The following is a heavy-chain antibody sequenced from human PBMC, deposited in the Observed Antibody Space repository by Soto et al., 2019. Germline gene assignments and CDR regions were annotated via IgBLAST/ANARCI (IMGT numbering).Heavy chain of an antibody. V-gene: IGHV1-18*01. J-gene: IGHJ6*02. D-gene: IGHD5-18*01. Sequence: ASVKVSCKASGYTFTSYGISWVRQAPGQGLEWMGWISAYNGNTNYAQKLQGRVTMTTDTSTSTAYMELRSLRSDDTAVYYCAREARGGYSYGYYYYYGMDVWGQGTTVTVSS. CDR1: GYTFTSYG. CDR2: ISAYNGNT. CDR3: AREARGGYSYGYYYYYGMDV.